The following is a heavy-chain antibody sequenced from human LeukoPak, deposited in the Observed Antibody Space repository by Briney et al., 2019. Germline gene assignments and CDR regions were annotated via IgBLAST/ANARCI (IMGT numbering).Heavy chain of an antibody. Sequence: GASVEVSCKASGYTFTGYYMHWVRQAPGQGLEWMGWINPNSGGTNYAQKFQGRVTMTRDTSISTAYMELSRLRSDDTAVYYCARSKDIVVVPAAIAFDPWGQGTLVTVSS. V-gene: IGHV1-2*02. CDR2: INPNSGGT. CDR3: ARSKDIVVVPAAIAFDP. J-gene: IGHJ5*02. D-gene: IGHD2-2*02. CDR1: GYTFTGYY.